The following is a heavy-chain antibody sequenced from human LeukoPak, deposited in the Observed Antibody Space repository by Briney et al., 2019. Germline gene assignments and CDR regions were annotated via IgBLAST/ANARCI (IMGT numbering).Heavy chain of an antibody. Sequence: PGGSLRLSCAASGFTYSSYAMSWVRQAPGKGLEWVSAISGSGGSTYYADSVKGRVTISRDNSKNTLYLQMNSLRAEDTAVYYCAKDMGGSYNYNWITFDPWGQGTLVTVSS. D-gene: IGHD1-1*01. CDR3: AKDMGGSYNYNWITFDP. CDR1: GFTYSSYA. CDR2: ISGSGGST. V-gene: IGHV3-23*01. J-gene: IGHJ5*02.